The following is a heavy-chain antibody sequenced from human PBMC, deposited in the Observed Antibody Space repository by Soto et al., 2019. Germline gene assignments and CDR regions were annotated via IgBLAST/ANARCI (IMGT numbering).Heavy chain of an antibody. CDR1: GFTFSSDS. CDR2: ISYDANKK. V-gene: IGHV3-30*18. D-gene: IGHD4-17*01. J-gene: IGHJ4*02. Sequence: PGGSPRLSCAASGFTFSSDSMHWFRQAPGKGLEWVAVISYDANKKYYADSVKGRVTISRDNSKNTLYLQMNSLRVEDAAVYYCAKGPSYGDSYFGSWGQGTPVTVSS. CDR3: AKGPSYGDSYFGS.